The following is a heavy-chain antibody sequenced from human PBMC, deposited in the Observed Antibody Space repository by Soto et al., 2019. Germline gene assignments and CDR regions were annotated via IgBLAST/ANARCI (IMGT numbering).Heavy chain of an antibody. J-gene: IGHJ4*02. CDR1: GFTVSSNY. CDR3: ARGDPFAV. V-gene: IGHV3-53*02. Sequence: EVQLVETGGGLIQPGGSLRLSCAASGFTVSSNYMSWVRQPPGKGLEWVSIIYSGGDTYYADSMKGRFTISRDSSKNTLYLQMTNLRAEDTAVYYCARGDPFAVWGQGTLVTVSS. CDR2: IYSGGDT.